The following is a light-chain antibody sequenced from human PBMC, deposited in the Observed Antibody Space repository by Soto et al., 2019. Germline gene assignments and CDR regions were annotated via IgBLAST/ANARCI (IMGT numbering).Light chain of an antibody. Sequence: QSALTQPASVSGSPGQSITISCTGTSSDVGGYNYVSWYQHHPDKAPKLMIYDVNNRPSGVSNRFSGSKSGNTASLTISGLQAEDEAAYYCSSYESSSTRLVFGGGTQLTVL. CDR1: SSDVGGYNY. CDR2: DVN. V-gene: IGLV2-14*03. CDR3: SSYESSSTRLV. J-gene: IGLJ2*01.